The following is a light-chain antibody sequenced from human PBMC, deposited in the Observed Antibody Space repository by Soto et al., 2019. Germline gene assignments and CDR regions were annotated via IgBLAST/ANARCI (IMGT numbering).Light chain of an antibody. J-gene: IGKJ1*01. CDR1: QSVSSTY. Sequence: EIVLTQSPGTLSLSPGERATLSCRASQSVSSTYLAWYQQKPGQAPSLLIYAASTMATGIPDRFSGSGSGTDFTLTISRLEPEDFAVYYCQHYGSSLWTFGQGTKMEIK. CDR2: AAS. CDR3: QHYGSSLWT. V-gene: IGKV3-20*01.